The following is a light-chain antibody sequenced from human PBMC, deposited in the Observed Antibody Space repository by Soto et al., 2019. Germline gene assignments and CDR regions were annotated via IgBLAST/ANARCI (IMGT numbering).Light chain of an antibody. J-gene: IGLJ2*01. CDR1: MRDIGAYNL. Sequence: QSALTQPASVSGSPGQSITIFCAGTMRDIGAYNLVSWYQQHPGRAPQLIIYEVRNRPSGYSFRFSGSKSGNTASLNISGLQAEDEADYYCASFTSRSSIIFGGGTKLNDL. CDR2: EVR. V-gene: IGLV2-14*01. CDR3: ASFTSRSSII.